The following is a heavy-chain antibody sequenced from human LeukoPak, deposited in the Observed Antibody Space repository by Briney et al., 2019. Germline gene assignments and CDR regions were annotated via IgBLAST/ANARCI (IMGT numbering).Heavy chain of an antibody. D-gene: IGHD5-12*01. CDR2: INPNSGGA. CDR3: ARGAFEGYAAVDY. V-gene: IGHV1-2*07. J-gene: IGHJ4*02. Sequence: ASVKVSCKAAVYTFTDYYMHWVGQAPGQGLEWMGWINPNSGGANYAHTFQARVTMTTDTSISTANMELRRLRSAETAVYYCARGAFEGYAAVDYWGQGTQVTVSS. CDR1: VYTFTDYY.